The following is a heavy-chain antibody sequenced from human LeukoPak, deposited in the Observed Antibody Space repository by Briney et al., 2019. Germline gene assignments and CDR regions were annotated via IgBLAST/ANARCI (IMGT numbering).Heavy chain of an antibody. CDR2: MNPNIGDT. V-gene: IGHV1-2*02. Sequence: ASVKVSCKASGYTFIGYYIHWVRQAPGQGREWMGWMNPNIGDTNYAQKFQGRVTMTRDTSISTAYMELSRLRSDDTAVYYCSRIYIQDGNCNWGQGTLVTVSS. D-gene: IGHD1-7*01. CDR3: SRIYIQDGNCN. CDR1: GYTFIGYY. J-gene: IGHJ4*02.